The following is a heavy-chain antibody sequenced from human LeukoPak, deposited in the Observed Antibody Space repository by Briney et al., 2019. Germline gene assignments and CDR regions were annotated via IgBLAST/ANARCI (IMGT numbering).Heavy chain of an antibody. J-gene: IGHJ3*02. Sequence: PGGSLRLSCAASGFTFSNAWMSWVRQAPGKGLEWVGRIKSKTDGGTTDYAAPVKGRFTISRDDSKNTLYLQMNSLKTEDTAVYYCTTDLTYDILTGYYQGGFDIWGQGTMVTVSS. CDR1: GFTFSNAW. CDR3: TTDLTYDILTGYYQGGFDI. D-gene: IGHD3-9*01. CDR2: IKSKTDGGTT. V-gene: IGHV3-15*01.